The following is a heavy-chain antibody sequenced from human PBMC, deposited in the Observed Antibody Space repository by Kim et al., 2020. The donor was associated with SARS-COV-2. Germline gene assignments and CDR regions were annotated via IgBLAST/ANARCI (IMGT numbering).Heavy chain of an antibody. D-gene: IGHD3-10*01. Sequence: GGSLRLSCAASGFTFDDYAMHWVRQAPGKGLEWVSLISGDGGSTYYADSVKGRFTISRDNSKNSLYLQMNSLRTEDTALYYCAKDNYYGSGSRTNGMDVWGQGTTVTVSS. J-gene: IGHJ6*02. CDR2: ISGDGGST. CDR3: AKDNYYGSGSRTNGMDV. V-gene: IGHV3-43*02. CDR1: GFTFDDYA.